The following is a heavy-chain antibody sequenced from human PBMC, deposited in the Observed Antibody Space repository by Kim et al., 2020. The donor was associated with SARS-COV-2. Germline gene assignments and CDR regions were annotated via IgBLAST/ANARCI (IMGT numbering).Heavy chain of an antibody. CDR3: ARDRIYDYIWGSSEHYYRYFGMDV. D-gene: IGHD3-16*01. CDR1: GFTFGAYG. CDR2: LSYDGSLK. V-gene: IGHV3-30*04. J-gene: IGHJ6*02. Sequence: GGSLRLSCAASGFTFGAYGMQWVRQAPGKGLEWVALLSYDGSLKYYADSVKGRFTISRDNSKNTLYLQMNSLRLEDTAVYFCARDRIYDYIWGSSEHYYRYFGMDVWGHGTTVTVSS.